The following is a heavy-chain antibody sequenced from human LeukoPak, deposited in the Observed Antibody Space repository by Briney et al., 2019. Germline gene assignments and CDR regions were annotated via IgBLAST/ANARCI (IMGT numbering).Heavy chain of an antibody. CDR2: IYHSGST. J-gene: IGHJ2*01. V-gene: IGHV4-30-2*01. CDR1: GGSISSGGYY. Sequence: SETLSLTCTVSGGSISSGGYYWSWIRQPPGKGLEWIGYIYHSGSTYYNPSLKSRVTISVDRSKNQFSLKLSSVTAADTAVYYCARDRGAVAGARLDLWGRGTLVTVSS. D-gene: IGHD6-19*01. CDR3: ARDRGAVAGARLDL.